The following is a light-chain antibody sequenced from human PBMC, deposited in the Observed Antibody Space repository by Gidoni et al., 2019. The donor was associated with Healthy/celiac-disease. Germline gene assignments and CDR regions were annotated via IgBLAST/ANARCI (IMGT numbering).Light chain of an antibody. V-gene: IGKV4-1*01. J-gene: IGKJ1*01. CDR3: QQYYSTPRWT. CDR1: QSVLYSSNNKNY. Sequence: DIVMPQSPDSLAVSLGERATINCKSSQSVLYSSNNKNYLAWYQQKPGQPPKLLICWASTRESGVPDRFSGSGSGTDFTLTISSLQAEDVAVYYCQQYYSTPRWTFGQGTKVEIK. CDR2: WAS.